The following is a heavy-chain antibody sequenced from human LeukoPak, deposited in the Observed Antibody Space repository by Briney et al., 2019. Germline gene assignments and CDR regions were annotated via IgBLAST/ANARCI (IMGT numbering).Heavy chain of an antibody. CDR3: ARRFRTGGDLHHDAYDV. CDR1: GVSISDYF. V-gene: IGHV4-59*12. CDR2: VYYIGKP. J-gene: IGHJ3*01. D-gene: IGHD3-16*01. Sequence: SETLSLTCSVSGVSISDYFWGWLRQPPGKGLEGIGHVYYIGKPTFSPSLESRVSISVDTSKNQFSLELTSVTAADTAVYYCARRFRTGGDLHHDAYDVWGQGTVVTVSS.